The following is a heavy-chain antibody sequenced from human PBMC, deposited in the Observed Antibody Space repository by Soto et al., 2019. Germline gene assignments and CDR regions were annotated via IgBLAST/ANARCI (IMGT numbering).Heavy chain of an antibody. CDR2: IYYSGST. D-gene: IGHD6-6*01. Sequence: SETLSLTCTVSGGSISSSSYYWGWIRQPPGKGLEWIGSIYYSGSTYYNPSLKSRVTISVETSKNQFSLKLSSVTAADTAVYYCARLADSSSWWFDPWGQGTLVTVSS. J-gene: IGHJ5*02. CDR3: ARLADSSSWWFDP. V-gene: IGHV4-39*01. CDR1: GGSISSSSYY.